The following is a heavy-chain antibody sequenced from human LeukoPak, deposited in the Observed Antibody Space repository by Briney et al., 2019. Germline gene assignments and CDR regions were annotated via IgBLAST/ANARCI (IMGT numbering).Heavy chain of an antibody. Sequence: GGSLRLSCVASGFTVSRNYMNWVRQAPGNGLEWVSIIYSGGRTYYADSVKGRFTISRDNSKNTLYLQMNSLRVKDTAVYYCARDEYEYAGWFDPWGQGTLVTVSS. CDR2: IYSGGRT. CDR1: GFTVSRNY. D-gene: IGHD5-12*01. CDR3: ARDEYEYAGWFDP. V-gene: IGHV3-66*01. J-gene: IGHJ5*02.